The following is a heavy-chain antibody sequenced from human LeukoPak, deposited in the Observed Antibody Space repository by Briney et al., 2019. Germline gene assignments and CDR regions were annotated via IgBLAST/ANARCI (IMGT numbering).Heavy chain of an antibody. D-gene: IGHD3-3*01. Sequence: GGSLRLSCAASGFTFSNAWMNWVRQAPGKGLGWLGRIKTKNDGETTEYAAPMRGRLSISRDDSKNMLYLQMNSLNTEDTAVYYCTSRTLTTNDYWGQGTLVTVSS. J-gene: IGHJ4*02. V-gene: IGHV3-15*01. CDR2: IKTKNDGETT. CDR1: GFTFSNAW. CDR3: TSRTLTTNDY.